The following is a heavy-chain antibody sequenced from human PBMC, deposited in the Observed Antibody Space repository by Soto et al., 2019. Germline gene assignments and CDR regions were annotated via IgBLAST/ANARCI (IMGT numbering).Heavy chain of an antibody. CDR2: ISGHNGDT. V-gene: IGHV1-18*01. J-gene: IGHJ6*02. CDR1: GCTFARYG. CDR3: ARSGSMPYYYYGMDV. D-gene: IGHD3-10*01. Sequence: QVQLVQSGAEVKKRGASVRVSCKAYGCTFARYGIDWVRQAPGQGLEWMGWISGHNGDTKYVQKFQGRVSMTTDTSTSTASMALRSLRSDDTAVYYCARSGSMPYYYYGMDVWGQGTTVTVSS.